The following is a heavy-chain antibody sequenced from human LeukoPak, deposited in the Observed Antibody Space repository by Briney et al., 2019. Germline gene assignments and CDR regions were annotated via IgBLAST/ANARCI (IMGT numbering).Heavy chain of an antibody. D-gene: IGHD3-16*01. J-gene: IGHJ3*02. CDR2: IRRGTNSYTT. V-gene: IGHV3-72*01. CDR3: TRDGGEGGNSAFDI. CDR1: GFTFSDYI. Sequence: GGSLRLSCAASGFTFSDYILDWVRQAPGKGLEWVGRIRRGTNSYTTEYAASVKGRFFISRDDSKNSLYLHMNSLKTEDTAVYHCTRDGGEGGNSAFDIWGQGTMVTVSS.